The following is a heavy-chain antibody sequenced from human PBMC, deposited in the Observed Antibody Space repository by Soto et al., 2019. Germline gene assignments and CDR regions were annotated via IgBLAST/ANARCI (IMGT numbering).Heavy chain of an antibody. CDR1: GYTFTSYY. CDR2: INPSGGST. J-gene: IGHJ6*02. Sequence: ASVKVSCKASGYTFTSYYMHWVRQAPGQGLEWMGIINPSGGSTSHAQKFQGRVTMTRDTSTSTVYMELSSLRSEDTAVYYCATRLRGAYYGMDVWGQGTTVTVSS. CDR3: ATRLRGAYYGMDV. D-gene: IGHD3-16*01. V-gene: IGHV1-46*01.